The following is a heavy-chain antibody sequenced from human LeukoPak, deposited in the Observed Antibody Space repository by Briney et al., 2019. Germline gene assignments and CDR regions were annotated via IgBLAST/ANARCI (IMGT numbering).Heavy chain of an antibody. Sequence: GSLRLSCAASGFTFSGSAMHWVRQASGKGLEWVGRIRSKANSYATAYAASVKGRFAISRDDSKNTAYLQMNSLKTEDTAVYYCTARWAYYDFWSGNDYWGQGTLVTVSS. CDR3: TARWAYYDFWSGNDY. CDR2: IRSKANSYAT. J-gene: IGHJ4*02. D-gene: IGHD3-3*01. V-gene: IGHV3-73*01. CDR1: GFTFSGSA.